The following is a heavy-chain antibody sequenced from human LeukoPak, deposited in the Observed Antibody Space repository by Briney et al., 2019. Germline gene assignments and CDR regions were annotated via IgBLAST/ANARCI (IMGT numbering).Heavy chain of an antibody. V-gene: IGHV3-64*01. D-gene: IGHD3-10*01. Sequence: PGGSLRLSCAASGFTFSSYAMHWVRQAPGKGLEYVSAISSNGGSTYYANSVKGRFTISRDNSKNTLYLQMGSLRAEDMAVYYCATELWFGDYWGQGTLVTVSP. J-gene: IGHJ4*02. CDR3: ATELWFGDY. CDR2: ISSNGGST. CDR1: GFTFSSYA.